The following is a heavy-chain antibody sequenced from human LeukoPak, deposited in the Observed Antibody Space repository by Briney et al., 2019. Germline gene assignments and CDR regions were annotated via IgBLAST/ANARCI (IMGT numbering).Heavy chain of an antibody. CDR3: ARSPYGDYSDY. CDR1: GGSISSGGYY. J-gene: IGHJ4*02. V-gene: IGHV4-61*08. Sequence: PSETLSLTCTVSGGSISSGGYYWSWIRQPPGKGLEWIGYIYYSGSTNYNPSLKSRVTISVDTSKNQSSLKLSSVTAADTAVYYCARSPYGDYSDYWGQGTLVTVSS. D-gene: IGHD4-17*01. CDR2: IYYSGST.